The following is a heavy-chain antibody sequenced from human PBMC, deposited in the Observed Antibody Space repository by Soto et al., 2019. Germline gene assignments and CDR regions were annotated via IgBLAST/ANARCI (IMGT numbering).Heavy chain of an antibody. CDR3: AKGYDGYFYYAMDV. D-gene: IGHD5-18*01. CDR2: ISGSGGST. V-gene: IGHV3-23*01. Sequence: GGSLRLSCAASGFTFSSYAMTWVRQAPGKGLEWVSAISGSGGSTYFADSVKGRFTISRDNSKNTLSLQMHSLRAEDTAVYYCAKGYDGYFYYAMDVWGQGTTVTVSS. CDR1: GFTFSSYA. J-gene: IGHJ6*02.